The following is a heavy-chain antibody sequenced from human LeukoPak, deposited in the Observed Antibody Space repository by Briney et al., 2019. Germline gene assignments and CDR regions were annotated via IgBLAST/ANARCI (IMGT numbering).Heavy chain of an antibody. V-gene: IGHV3-30*04. CDR1: GFTFSSYA. CDR2: ISYDGSNK. Sequence: TGGSLRLSCAASGFTFSSYAMHWVRQAPGKGLEWVAVISYDGSNKYYADSVKGRFTISRDNSKNTLYLQMNSLRAEDTAVYYCARTMRLYSSGWDAFDIWGQGTMVTVPS. CDR3: ARTMRLYSSGWDAFDI. D-gene: IGHD6-19*01. J-gene: IGHJ3*02.